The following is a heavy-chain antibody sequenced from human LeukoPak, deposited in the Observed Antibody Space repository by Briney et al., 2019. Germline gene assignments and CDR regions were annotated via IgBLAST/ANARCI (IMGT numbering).Heavy chain of an antibody. D-gene: IGHD1-26*01. Sequence: ASVKVSCKAFGYTFTSNYMHWVRQAPGQGLEWMGWINPNSGGTNYAQKFQGRVTMTRDTSISTAYMELSRLRSDDTAVYYCARDGVGATDDAFDIWGQGTMVTVSS. J-gene: IGHJ3*02. CDR3: ARDGVGATDDAFDI. CDR2: INPNSGGT. V-gene: IGHV1-2*02. CDR1: GYTFTSNY.